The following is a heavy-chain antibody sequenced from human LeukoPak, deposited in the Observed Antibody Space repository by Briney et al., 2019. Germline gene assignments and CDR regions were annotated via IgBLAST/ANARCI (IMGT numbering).Heavy chain of an antibody. J-gene: IGHJ6*02. Sequence: GGSLRLSCAASGFTFSNAWMNWVRQAPGKGLEWVGRIKSKTDGGTTDYAAPVKGRFTISRDDSKNTLYLQMNSLKTEDTAVYYCTTGGYCSSTSCFSYYYYYGMDVWGQGTTATVSS. CDR3: TTGGYCSSTSCFSYYYYYGMDV. V-gene: IGHV3-15*07. D-gene: IGHD2-2*01. CDR1: GFTFSNAW. CDR2: IKSKTDGGTT.